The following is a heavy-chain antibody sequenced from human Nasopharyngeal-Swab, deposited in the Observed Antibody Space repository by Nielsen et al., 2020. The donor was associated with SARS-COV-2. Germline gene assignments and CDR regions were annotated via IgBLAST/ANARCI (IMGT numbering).Heavy chain of an antibody. V-gene: IGHV3-23*01. Sequence: VRQAPGKGLEWVLSITGSGGKTYYADSVKGRFTISRDNSKNTLFLQMNSLRTEDTAVYYCARRISGGCDDPWGLGTLVTVSS. CDR3: ARRISGGCDDP. J-gene: IGHJ5*02. D-gene: IGHD2-15*01. CDR2: ITGSGGKT.